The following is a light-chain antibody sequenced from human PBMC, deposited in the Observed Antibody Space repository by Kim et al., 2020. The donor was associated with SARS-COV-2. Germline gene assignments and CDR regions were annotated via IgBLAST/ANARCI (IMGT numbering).Light chain of an antibody. Sequence: QSALTQPRSVSGSPGQSVTISCTGTNSDVGSYNYVSWSQRYPGKAPKLIIYDIDKRPSGVPDRFSGSKSGSTASLTISGIQADDEADYYCCSYAGRYTFVFGGGTQLTVL. V-gene: IGLV2-11*01. CDR2: DID. CDR3: CSYAGRYTFV. CDR1: NSDVGSYNY. J-gene: IGLJ2*01.